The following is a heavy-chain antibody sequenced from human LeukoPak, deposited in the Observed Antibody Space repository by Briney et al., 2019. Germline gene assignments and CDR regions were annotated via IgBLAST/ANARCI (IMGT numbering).Heavy chain of an antibody. CDR2: IYHSGST. V-gene: IGHV4-38-2*02. Sequence: PSETLSLTCTVSGYSISSGYYWGWIRQPPGKGLEWIGSIYHSGSTYYNPSLKSRVTISVDTSKNQFSLKLSSVTAADTAVYYCARAYILAGWFDPWGQGTLVTVSS. CDR3: ARAYILAGWFDP. D-gene: IGHD3-10*01. J-gene: IGHJ5*02. CDR1: GYSISSGYY.